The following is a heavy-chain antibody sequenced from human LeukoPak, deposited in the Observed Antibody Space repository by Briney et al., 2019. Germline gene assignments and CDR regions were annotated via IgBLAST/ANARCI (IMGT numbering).Heavy chain of an antibody. J-gene: IGHJ6*03. D-gene: IGHD2-2*01. Sequence: KPSETLSLTCTVSGGSISTGREYWSWIRQPAGKGLEWIGRVYATGSTNYSPSLKSRATISLDPSKNQFSLKLSSVTAADTAVYYCARRNIVVVPALRYYYYYYYMDVWGKGTTVTVSS. CDR2: VYATGST. CDR1: GGSISTGREY. CDR3: ARRNIVVVPALRYYYYYYYMDV. V-gene: IGHV4-61*02.